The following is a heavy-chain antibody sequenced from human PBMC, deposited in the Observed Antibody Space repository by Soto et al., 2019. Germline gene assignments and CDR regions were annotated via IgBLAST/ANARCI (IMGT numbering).Heavy chain of an antibody. Sequence: ASVKVSCKASGYTFTSYGISWVRQAPGQGLERMGWISAYNGNTNYAQKLQGRVTMTTDTSTSTAYMELRSLRSDDTAVYYCARVIAAAVDFDYWGQGTLVTVSS. CDR1: GYTFTSYG. CDR2: ISAYNGNT. CDR3: ARVIAAAVDFDY. V-gene: IGHV1-18*01. D-gene: IGHD6-13*01. J-gene: IGHJ4*02.